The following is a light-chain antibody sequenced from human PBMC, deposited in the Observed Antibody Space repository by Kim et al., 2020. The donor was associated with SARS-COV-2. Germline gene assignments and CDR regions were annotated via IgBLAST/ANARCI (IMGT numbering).Light chain of an antibody. Sequence: GQSCTISCTGTSSDVGGYNYVSWYQQQPGKAPKLMIYDVSKRPSGVPDRFSGSKSGNTASLTISGLQAEDEADYYCCSYAGSYTWVFGGGTQLTVL. CDR2: DVS. V-gene: IGLV2-11*01. CDR1: SSDVGGYNY. CDR3: CSYAGSYTWV. J-gene: IGLJ3*02.